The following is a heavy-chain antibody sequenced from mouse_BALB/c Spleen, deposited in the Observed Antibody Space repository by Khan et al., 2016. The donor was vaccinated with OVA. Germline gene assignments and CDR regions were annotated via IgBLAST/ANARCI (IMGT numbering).Heavy chain of an antibody. V-gene: IGHV3-2*02. J-gene: IGHJ2*01. D-gene: IGHD1-1*01. CDR3: ARGNYYGYYFDY. CDR1: GYSITSGYA. Sequence: EVQLQESGPGLVKPSQSLSLTCTVTGYSITSGYAWNWIRQFPGNKLEWMGYIRYSGGTSYNPSLKSRIPITRDTSKNQFFLQLNSVTTEDTATYYYARGNYYGYYFDYWGQGTTLTVSS. CDR2: IRYSGGT.